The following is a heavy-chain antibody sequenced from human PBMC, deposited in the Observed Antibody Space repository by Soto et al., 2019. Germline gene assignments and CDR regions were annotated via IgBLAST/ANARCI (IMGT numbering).Heavy chain of an antibody. CDR3: ARDGNYYGSGSYYSGRRYYYYGMDV. D-gene: IGHD3-10*01. CDR2: INPNSGGT. CDR1: GYTFTGYY. Sequence: VASVKVSCKASGYTFTGYYMHWVRQAPGQGLEWMGWINPNSGGTNYAQKFQGRVTMTRDTSISTAYMELSSLRSDDTAVYYCARDGNYYGSGSYYSGRRYYYYGMDVWGQGTTVTVSS. J-gene: IGHJ6*02. V-gene: IGHV1-2*02.